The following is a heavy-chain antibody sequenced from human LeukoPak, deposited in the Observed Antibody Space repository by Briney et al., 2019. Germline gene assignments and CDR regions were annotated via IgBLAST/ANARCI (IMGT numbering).Heavy chain of an antibody. CDR1: GYTFTSYD. D-gene: IGHD3-10*01. J-gene: IGHJ4*02. CDR2: MNPNSGNT. Sequence: GASVKVSCKASGYTFTSYDINWVRQATGQGLEWMGWMNPNSGNTGYAQKFQGRVTITRNTSISTAYMELSSLRSDDTAVYYCARFRAGVGEPYGDYWGQGTLVTVSS. V-gene: IGHV1-8*03. CDR3: ARFRAGVGEPYGDY.